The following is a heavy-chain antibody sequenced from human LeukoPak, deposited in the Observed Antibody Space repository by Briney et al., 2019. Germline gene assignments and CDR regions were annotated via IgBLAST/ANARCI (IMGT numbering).Heavy chain of an antibody. Sequence: GGSLRLSCAASGFTFSSYSMNWVRQAPGKGLEWVSSISSSSSYIYYADSVKGRFTISRDNAKNSLYLQMNSLRAEDTAVYYCATYGSGSRNWFDPWAREPWSPSPQ. D-gene: IGHD3-10*01. CDR2: ISSSSSYI. CDR1: GFTFSSYS. CDR3: ATYGSGSRNWFDP. V-gene: IGHV3-21*01. J-gene: IGHJ5*02.